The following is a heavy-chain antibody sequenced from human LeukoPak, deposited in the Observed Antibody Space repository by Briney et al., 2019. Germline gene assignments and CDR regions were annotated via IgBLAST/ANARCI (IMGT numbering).Heavy chain of an antibody. J-gene: IGHJ4*02. CDR1: GFSFKSYS. Sequence: PGGSLRLSCAAAGFSFKSYSMNWVRQAPGKGLEWVSFITSTSSDPFYADSVKGRFTVSRDNARNSLYLQMNNLRAEDTAVYYCARAAGHYFDYWGQGSLVTVSS. CDR2: ITSTSSDP. D-gene: IGHD3-10*01. V-gene: IGHV3-21*01. CDR3: ARAAGHYFDY.